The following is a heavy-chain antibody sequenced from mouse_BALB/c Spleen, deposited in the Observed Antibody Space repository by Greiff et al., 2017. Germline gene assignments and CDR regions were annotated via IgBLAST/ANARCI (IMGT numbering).Heavy chain of an antibody. Sequence: EVKLMESGGGLVKPGGSLKLSCAASGFAFSSYDMSWVRQTPEKRLEWVAYISSGGGSTYYPDTVKGRFTISRDNAKNTLYLQMSSLKSEDTAMYYCARHGIYYGSSPYWYFDVWGAGTTVTVSS. CDR2: ISSGGGST. CDR1: GFAFSSYD. D-gene: IGHD1-1*01. V-gene: IGHV5-12-1*01. J-gene: IGHJ1*01. CDR3: ARHGIYYGSSPYWYFDV.